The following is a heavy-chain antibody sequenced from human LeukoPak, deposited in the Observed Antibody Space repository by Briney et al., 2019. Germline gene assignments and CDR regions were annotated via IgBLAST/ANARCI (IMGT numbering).Heavy chain of an antibody. Sequence: GGSLRLSCAASGFTFSSYAMSWVRQAPGKGLEWVSAISGSGGSTYYADSVKGRFTISRDNSKNALHLQMNSLRAEDTAVYYCAKDLKYQLLPYWGQGTLVTVSS. CDR2: ISGSGGST. CDR3: AKDLKYQLLPY. V-gene: IGHV3-23*01. CDR1: GFTFSSYA. J-gene: IGHJ4*02. D-gene: IGHD2-2*01.